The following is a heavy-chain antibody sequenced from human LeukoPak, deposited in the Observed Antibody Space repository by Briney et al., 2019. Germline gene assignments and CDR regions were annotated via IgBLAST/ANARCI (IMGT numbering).Heavy chain of an antibody. J-gene: IGHJ5*02. CDR3: AKGARGDTVTSIVGLNWFDP. CDR1: GIXFRSYG. V-gene: IGHV3-30*18. D-gene: IGHD4-17*01. CDR2: ISYDGSHK. Sequence: GGSLRLSCAASGIXFRSYGMHWVRQAPGKGLEWVAGISYDGSHKHYADSVKGRFSISRDNSKNTLYLQMNSLRADDTAVYYCAKGARGDTVTSIVGLNWFDPWGQGTLVTVSS.